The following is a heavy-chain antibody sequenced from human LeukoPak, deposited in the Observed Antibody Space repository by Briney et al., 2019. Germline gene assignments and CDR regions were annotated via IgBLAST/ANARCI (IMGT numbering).Heavy chain of an antibody. CDR3: ARDIGVNMI. D-gene: IGHD3-22*01. CDR1: GFTFSSYG. CDR2: ISIGGNIQ. Sequence: GRSLRLSCAASGFTFSSYGMHWVRQAPGKGLEWVAVISIGGNIQYYTDSVKGRFTISRDNSKNTLYLQMNSLRPEDTAVYYCARDIGVNMIWGQGTLVTVSS. V-gene: IGHV3-30*03. J-gene: IGHJ4*02.